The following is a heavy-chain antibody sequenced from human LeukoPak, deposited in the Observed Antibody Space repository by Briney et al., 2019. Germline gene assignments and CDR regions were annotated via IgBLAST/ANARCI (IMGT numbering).Heavy chain of an antibody. CDR1: GFTFSSYS. CDR2: ISSSSSYI. J-gene: IGHJ4*02. V-gene: IGHV3-21*01. Sequence: GGSLRLSCAASGFTFSSYSMNGVRQAPGKGLEWVSSISSSSSYIYYADSVKGRFTISRDNAKNSLYLQMNSLRAEDTAVYYCAREPTIFKSIKYFDYWGQGTLVTVSS. D-gene: IGHD3-3*01. CDR3: AREPTIFKSIKYFDY.